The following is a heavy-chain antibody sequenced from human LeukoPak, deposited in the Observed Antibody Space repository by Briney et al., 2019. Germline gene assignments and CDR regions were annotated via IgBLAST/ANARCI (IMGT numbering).Heavy chain of an antibody. D-gene: IGHD1-14*01. CDR3: VREILGGFNPGAY. J-gene: IGHJ4*02. CDR1: LDSTTSNF. CDR2: IHRSGSP. V-gene: IGHV4-4*02. Sequence: SETLSLTCTVSLDSTTSNFWSWVRQPPGTGLEWIGEIHRSGSPNYNPSLQSRVTISIDRSRNQIALELSSVTAADTAVYYCVREILGGFNPGAYWGQGTLVTVSS.